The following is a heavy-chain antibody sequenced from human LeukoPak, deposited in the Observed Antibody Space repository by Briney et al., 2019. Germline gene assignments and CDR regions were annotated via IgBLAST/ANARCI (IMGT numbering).Heavy chain of an antibody. V-gene: IGHV1-2*02. Sequence: GASVKVSCKASGYTFTGYYMHWVRQAPGQGLEWMGWINPNSGGTNYAQKFQGRVTMTRDTSISTAYMELSRLRSDDTAVYYCARGPMWYGGNSYFDYWGQGTLVTVSS. CDR1: GYTFTGYY. J-gene: IGHJ4*02. CDR3: ARGPMWYGGNSYFDY. CDR2: INPNSGGT. D-gene: IGHD4-23*01.